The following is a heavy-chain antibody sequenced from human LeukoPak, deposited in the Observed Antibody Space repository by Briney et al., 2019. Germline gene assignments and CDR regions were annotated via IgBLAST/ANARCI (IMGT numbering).Heavy chain of an antibody. Sequence: PGGSLRLSCAASGFTFSSYDMHWVRQATGKGLEWVSAIGTAGDTYYPGSVKGQFTISRENAKNSLYLQMNSLRAGDTAVYYCARVIRDYYYYGMDVWGQGTTVTVSS. CDR3: ARVIRDYYYYGMDV. V-gene: IGHV3-13*01. J-gene: IGHJ6*02. CDR1: GFTFSSYD. CDR2: IGTAGDT. D-gene: IGHD3-10*01.